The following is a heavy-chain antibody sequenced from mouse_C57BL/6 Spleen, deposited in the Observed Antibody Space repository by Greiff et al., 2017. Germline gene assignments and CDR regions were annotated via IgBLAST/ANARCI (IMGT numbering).Heavy chain of an antibody. CDR2: IYPGDGDT. V-gene: IGHV1-80*01. CDR3: ARWDYGSSRYYFDY. D-gene: IGHD1-1*01. J-gene: IGHJ2*02. Sequence: LQQSGASVKISCKASGYAFSSYWMNWVQQRPGKGLEWIGQIYPGDGDTNYNGTFKGKATLTADQSSSTAYMQLSSLTSEDSAVYFCARWDYGSSRYYFDYWGQGTSLTVSS. CDR1: GYAFSSYW.